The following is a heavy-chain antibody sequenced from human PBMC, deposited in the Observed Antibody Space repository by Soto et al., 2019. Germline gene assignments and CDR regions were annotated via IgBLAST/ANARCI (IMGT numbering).Heavy chain of an antibody. CDR1: GYTFASYA. J-gene: IGHJ4*02. V-gene: IGHV1-18*01. Sequence: QVQLVQSGAEVKKPGASVKVSCKASGYTFASYAISWMRQAPGQGLEWMGWISAYNGNTNYAQKLQGRVTMTTDTFTSTAYMELRSLRSDYTAVYYCARDPPPPDYWGQGTLVTVSS. CDR2: ISAYNGNT. CDR3: ARDPPPPDY.